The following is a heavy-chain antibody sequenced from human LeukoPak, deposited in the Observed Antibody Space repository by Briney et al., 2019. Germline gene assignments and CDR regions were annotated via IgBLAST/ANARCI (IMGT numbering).Heavy chain of an antibody. CDR3: ARQKMVAVAGPFYWFDP. J-gene: IGHJ5*02. CDR1: GGSISSYY. CDR2: IYYSGST. V-gene: IGHV4-59*01. Sequence: PSETLSLTCTVSGGSISSYYWSWIRQPPGKGLEWTGYIYYSGSTNYNPSLKSRVTISVDTSKNQFSLKLSSVTAADTAVYYCARQKMVAVAGPFYWFDPWGQGTLVTVSS. D-gene: IGHD6-19*01.